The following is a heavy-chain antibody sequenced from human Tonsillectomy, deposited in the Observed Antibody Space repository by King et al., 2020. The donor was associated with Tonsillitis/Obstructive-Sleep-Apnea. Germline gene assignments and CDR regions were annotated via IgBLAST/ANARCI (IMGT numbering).Heavy chain of an antibody. D-gene: IGHD2/OR15-2a*01. V-gene: IGHV3-9*01. J-gene: IGHJ4*02. CDR3: ANDITHGGCNNIRCGHRRFDY. CDR1: GFTFDDYA. Sequence: VQLVESGGGLVQPGRSLRLSCAASGFTFDDYAMHWVRQAPGKGLEWVSGISWTSDSIGYADSVKGRFIISRDNAKNSLYLQMNSLRAEDTALYYCANDITHGGCNNIRCGHRRFDYWGQGALVTVSS. CDR2: ISWTSDSI.